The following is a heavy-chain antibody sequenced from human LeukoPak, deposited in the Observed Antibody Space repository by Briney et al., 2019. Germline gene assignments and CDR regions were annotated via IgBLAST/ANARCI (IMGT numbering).Heavy chain of an antibody. CDR2: ISGSGGST. CDR3: AKGVYSGYDPDYYFDY. CDR1: GFTFSSYA. Sequence: PGGSLRLSCAASGFTFSSYAMSWVRQAPGKGLEWVSAISGSGGSTYYADSVKGRFTISRDNSKNTLYLQMNSLRAEDTAVYYCAKGVYSGYDPDYYFDYWGQGTLVTVSS. D-gene: IGHD5-12*01. V-gene: IGHV3-23*01. J-gene: IGHJ4*02.